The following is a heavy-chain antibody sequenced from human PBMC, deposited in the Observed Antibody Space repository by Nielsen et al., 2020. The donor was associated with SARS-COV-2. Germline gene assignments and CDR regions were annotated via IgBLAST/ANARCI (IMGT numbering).Heavy chain of an antibody. CDR3: ARERVGGITIFGVVTRYGMDV. D-gene: IGHD3-3*01. CDR2: VYYTGST. Sequence: SETLSLTCNVSRGSISSYYWSWIRQSPALGLEWIGYVYYTGSTNYNPSLESRVTISQDTSKNQFSLKLSSVTAADTALYYCARERVGGITIFGVVTRYGMDVWGQGTTVTVSS. J-gene: IGHJ6*02. V-gene: IGHV4-59*12. CDR1: RGSISSYY.